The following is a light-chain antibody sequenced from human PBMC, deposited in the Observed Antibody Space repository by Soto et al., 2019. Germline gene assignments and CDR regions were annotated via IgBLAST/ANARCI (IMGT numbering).Light chain of an antibody. CDR1: SSNIGSNY. V-gene: IGLV1-47*01. CDR3: AAWDDILSVVV. CDR2: RNN. J-gene: IGLJ2*01. Sequence: QSVLTQPPSASGTPGQRVTISCSGSSSNIGSNYVYWYQQLPGTAPKLLIYRNNQRPSGVPARFSGSKSGTSASLAISVLRSEDEADYYCAAWDDILSVVVFGGGTKLTVL.